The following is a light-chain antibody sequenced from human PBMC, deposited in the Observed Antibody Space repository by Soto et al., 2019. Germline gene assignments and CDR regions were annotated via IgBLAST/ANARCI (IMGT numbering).Light chain of an antibody. J-gene: IGKJ5*01. Sequence: DIVMTQSPDSLAVSLGERATINCKSSQSVLYSSNNKNYLSWYQQKPGQPPKLLIYWASTRESGVPDRFSGSGSGTDFTLTTSSLQAEDVAVYYCQQYYATPITFGQGTRLEIE. V-gene: IGKV4-1*01. CDR1: QSVLYSSNNKNY. CDR3: QQYYATPIT. CDR2: WAS.